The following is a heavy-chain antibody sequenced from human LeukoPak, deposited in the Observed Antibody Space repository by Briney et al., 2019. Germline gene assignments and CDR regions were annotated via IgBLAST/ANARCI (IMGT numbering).Heavy chain of an antibody. CDR2: IYHSGST. J-gene: IGHJ4*02. D-gene: IGHD3-10*01. CDR1: GYSISTGYY. Sequence: PSETLSLTCTVSGYSISTGYYWGWIRQPPGKGLEWIGSIYHSGSTYSNPSLKSRVTISVDTSKNQFSLKLSSVTAADTAVYYCARVLWFEDGDYWGQGTLVTVSS. V-gene: IGHV4-38-2*02. CDR3: ARVLWFEDGDY.